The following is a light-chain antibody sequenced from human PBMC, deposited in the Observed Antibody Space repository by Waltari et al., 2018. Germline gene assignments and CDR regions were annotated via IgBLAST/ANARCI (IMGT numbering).Light chain of an antibody. V-gene: IGKV1-33*01. CDR1: QDISNY. J-gene: IGKJ4*01. Sequence: DIQMTQSPSSLSASVGDRVTITCQASQDISNYLNWYQQKPGKAPKLLIYDATNLETGVTSRFSGSGSGTDFTFTISSLQPEDIATYYCQQDDNLPTLTFGGGNKVEIK. CDR2: DAT. CDR3: QQDDNLPTLT.